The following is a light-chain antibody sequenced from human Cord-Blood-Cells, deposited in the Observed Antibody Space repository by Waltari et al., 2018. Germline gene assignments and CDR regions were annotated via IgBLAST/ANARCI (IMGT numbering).Light chain of an antibody. CDR3: RQANSVPQ. Sequence: MTQAPATLSVSPGERATLSCRASQSVSSWLAWYQQKPGKAPKLLIYAASSLQSGVPSRFSGSGSGTDCTLTISSLQPEEYATYYCRQANSVPQFSGSTKVELK. J-gene: IGKJ4*02. CDR1: QSVSSW. V-gene: IGKV1-12*01. CDR2: AAS.